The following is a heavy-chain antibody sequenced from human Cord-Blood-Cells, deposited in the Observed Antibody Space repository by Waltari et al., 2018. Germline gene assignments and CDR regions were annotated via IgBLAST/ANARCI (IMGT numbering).Heavy chain of an antibody. Sequence: QVQLVQSGAEVKKPGASVKVSCKASGYTFTGYYMHWVRQAPGQGLEWMGWINPNRGGTNYAQKFQGRVTMTRDTSISTAYMELSRLRSDDTAVYYCARAPAIVVVPAAIMFDYWGQGTLVTVSS. V-gene: IGHV1-2*02. J-gene: IGHJ4*02. CDR3: ARAPAIVVVPAAIMFDY. CDR1: GYTFTGYY. D-gene: IGHD2-2*01. CDR2: INPNRGGT.